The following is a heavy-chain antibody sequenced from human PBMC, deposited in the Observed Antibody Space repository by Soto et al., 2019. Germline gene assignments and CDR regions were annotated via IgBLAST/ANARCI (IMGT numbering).Heavy chain of an antibody. J-gene: IGHJ4*01. V-gene: IGHV1-3*01. CDR1: GYPFNNYG. CDR3: ARSKYDSSGYYSVYYFDY. CDR2: INPGNGIT. Sequence: GASVKVSCKASGYPFNNYGIHWVRQAPGQRLEWMGWINPGNGITTYSQKFQGGVTITRDPAASTVSMELTNLTSEDTAVYYCARSKYDSSGYYSVYYFDYWG. D-gene: IGHD3-22*01.